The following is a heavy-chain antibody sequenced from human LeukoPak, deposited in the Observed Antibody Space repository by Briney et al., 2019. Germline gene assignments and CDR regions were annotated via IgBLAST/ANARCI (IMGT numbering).Heavy chain of an antibody. CDR2: ISYSSSTI. D-gene: IGHD4-17*01. CDR3: ARDRLHYGEYEKTFDY. J-gene: IGHJ4*02. Sequence: QPGGSLRLSCAASGFTFSSYEMNWVRQAPGKGLEWVSYISYSSSTIYYADSVKGRFTISRDNAKNSLYLQMDSLRAEDTAVYYCARDRLHYGEYEKTFDYWGQGTLVTVSS. V-gene: IGHV3-48*03. CDR1: GFTFSSYE.